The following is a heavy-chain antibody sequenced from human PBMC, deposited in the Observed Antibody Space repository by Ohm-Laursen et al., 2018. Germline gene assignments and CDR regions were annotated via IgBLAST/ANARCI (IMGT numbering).Heavy chain of an antibody. CDR3: ARVGYLYGMDV. J-gene: IGHJ6*02. CDR2: IYYSGTT. Sequence: SDTLSLTCAVSGAPISTHYWSWIRQPPGKGLEWIGYIYYSGTTNYNPSLKSRVTISLNTSKNQFSLKLSSVTAADTAVYYCARVGYLYGMDVWGQGTTVTVSS. CDR1: GAPISTHY. V-gene: IGHV4-59*11. D-gene: IGHD5-18*01.